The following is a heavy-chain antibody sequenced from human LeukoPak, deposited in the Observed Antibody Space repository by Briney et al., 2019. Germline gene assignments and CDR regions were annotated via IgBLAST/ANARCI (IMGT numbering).Heavy chain of an antibody. CDR1: GGSFSGYC. CDR3: ARGQRGYFDWLPYYHGMDV. V-gene: IGHV4-34*01. CDR2: INHSGST. D-gene: IGHD3-9*01. Sequence: SETLSLTCAVYGGSFSGYCWSWIRQPPGKGLEWIGEINHSGSTNYNPSLKSRVTISVDTSKNQFSLKLSSVTAADTAVYYCARGQRGYFDWLPYYHGMDVWGKGTTVTVSS. J-gene: IGHJ6*04.